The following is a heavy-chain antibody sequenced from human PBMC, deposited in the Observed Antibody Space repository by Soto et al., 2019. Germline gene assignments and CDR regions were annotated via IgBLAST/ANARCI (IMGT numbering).Heavy chain of an antibody. Sequence: GSLRLSCAASGFTFNIYGMHWVRQAPDRGLEWVALISYDGSNQYYADSVKGRFTISRDNSKNTLFLQMNSLRADDTAVYYCAKDQASGQGSFDSWGQGTLVTVSS. V-gene: IGHV3-30*18. CDR1: GFTFNIYG. CDR2: ISYDGSNQ. CDR3: AKDQASGQGSFDS. J-gene: IGHJ4*02.